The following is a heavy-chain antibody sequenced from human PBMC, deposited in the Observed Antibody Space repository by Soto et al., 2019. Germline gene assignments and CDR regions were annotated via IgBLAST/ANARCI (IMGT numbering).Heavy chain of an antibody. CDR3: ARDLRPIWSYYANSVLKNQAFDY. J-gene: IGHJ4*02. V-gene: IGHV1-69*13. Sequence: ASVKVSYKASGGTFNSYTISWVRQAPGQGLEWMGGIIPIFGTANYAQKFQGRVTITADESTSTVYMELSSLRSEDTAVYYCARDLRPIWSYYANSVLKNQAFDYWGQGTLVTVSS. CDR2: IIPIFGTA. D-gene: IGHD3-22*01. CDR1: GGTFNSYT.